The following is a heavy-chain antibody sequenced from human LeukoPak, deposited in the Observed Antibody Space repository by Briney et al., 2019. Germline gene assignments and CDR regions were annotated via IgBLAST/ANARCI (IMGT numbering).Heavy chain of an antibody. D-gene: IGHD1-26*01. V-gene: IGHV4-59*01. CDR3: ARAPGGNYFDY. CDR1: GGSISGYY. J-gene: IGHJ4*02. CDR2: IYYSGSA. Sequence: PSETLSLTCTVSGGSISGYYLSWIRQPPGEALEWIGYIYYSGSAYYNPSLKSRVTILVDTSKNQFSLKLSSVTPADTAVYYCARAPGGNYFDYWGQGTLVTVSS.